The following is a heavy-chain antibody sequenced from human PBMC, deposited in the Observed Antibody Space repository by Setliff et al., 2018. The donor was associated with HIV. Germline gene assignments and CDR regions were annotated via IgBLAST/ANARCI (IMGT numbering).Heavy chain of an antibody. CDR1: GDSISSGLYY. V-gene: IGHV4-31*03. J-gene: IGHJ4*02. CDR2: IYYSGIT. Sequence: PSETLSLTCTVSGDSISSGLYYWGWFRQHPGKGLEWIAYIYYSGITYYNPSLRSRLNVYVDTSENQCSLNLTSVSSADTAVYFCARSGVRGDDWGQGTLVTVSS. D-gene: IGHD3-3*01. CDR3: ARSGVRGDD.